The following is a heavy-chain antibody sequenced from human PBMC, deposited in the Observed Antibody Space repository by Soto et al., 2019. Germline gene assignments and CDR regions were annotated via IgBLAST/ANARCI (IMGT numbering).Heavy chain of an antibody. CDR1: GFTFSNYA. CDR2: ISGSGGST. CDR3: AKDEVAVVPAAFGY. V-gene: IGHV3-23*01. D-gene: IGHD2-2*01. Sequence: GGSLRLSCAASGFTFSNYAMTWVRQAPGKGLEWVSAISGSGGSTYYADSVKGRFTISRDNSKNTLYLQMFSLRAEDTAVYYCAKDEVAVVPAAFGYWGQGTLVTVSS. J-gene: IGHJ4*02.